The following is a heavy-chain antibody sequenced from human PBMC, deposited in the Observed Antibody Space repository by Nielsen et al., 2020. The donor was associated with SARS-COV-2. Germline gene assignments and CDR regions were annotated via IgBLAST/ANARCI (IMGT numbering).Heavy chain of an antibody. CDR2: ISASSSTI. CDR1: GFTFSSYS. J-gene: IGHJ6*02. CDR3: ARLAAAGAFYYYGMDV. V-gene: IGHV3-48*02. Sequence: GGSLRLSCAVSGFTFSSYSMNWVRQVPGKGLEWVSYISASSSTIYYADSVKGRFSISRDNLKNSLYLQMNSLRDEDTAVYYCARLAAAGAFYYYGMDVWGQGTTVTVSS. D-gene: IGHD6-13*01.